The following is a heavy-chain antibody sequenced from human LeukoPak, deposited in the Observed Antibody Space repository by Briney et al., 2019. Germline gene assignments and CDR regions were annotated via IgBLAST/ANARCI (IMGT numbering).Heavy chain of an antibody. D-gene: IGHD3/OR15-3a*01. V-gene: IGHV4-31*03. Sequence: TLETLSLTCTVSGGSVSSGSYYWSWIRQHPGKGLEWIGFIYYSGSTFYNPSLKSRVTISIDTSKNQFSLKVSSVTAADTAVYYCARAFGLTDYWGQGTLVTVSS. J-gene: IGHJ4*02. CDR1: GGSVSSGSYY. CDR2: IYYSGST. CDR3: ARAFGLTDY.